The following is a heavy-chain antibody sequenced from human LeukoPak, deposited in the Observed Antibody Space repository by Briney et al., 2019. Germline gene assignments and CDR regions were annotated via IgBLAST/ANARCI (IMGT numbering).Heavy chain of an antibody. CDR3: ARTSTSCSYNWFDP. CDR2: ISAYNGNT. CDR1: GYTFTGYH. V-gene: IGHV1-18*04. D-gene: IGHD2-2*01. Sequence: ASVKVSCKASGYTFTGYHMHWVRQAPGQGLEWMGWISAYNGNTNYAQKLQGRVTMTTDTSTSTAYMELRSLRSDDTAVYYCARTSTSCSYNWFDPWGQGTLVTVSS. J-gene: IGHJ5*02.